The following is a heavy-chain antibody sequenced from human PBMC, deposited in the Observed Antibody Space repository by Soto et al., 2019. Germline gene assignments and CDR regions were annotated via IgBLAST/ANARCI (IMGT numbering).Heavy chain of an antibody. D-gene: IGHD3-22*01. CDR1: GGSVSSNSYY. CDR2: IYHTGST. CDR3: ARGSIYNFDSSGTEVWFDP. J-gene: IGHJ5*02. V-gene: IGHV4-61*01. Sequence: PSETLSLTCTVSGGSVSSNSYYWNWIRLPPGKGLEWIGYIYHTGSTQYSPSLKSRVIISVDTSKNQVFLKLSSVTAADTAVYYCARGSIYNFDSSGTEVWFDPWGQGTLVTVSS.